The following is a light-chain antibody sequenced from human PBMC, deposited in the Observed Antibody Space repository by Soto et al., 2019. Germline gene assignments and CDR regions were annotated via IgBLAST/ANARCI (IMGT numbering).Light chain of an antibody. CDR2: DAF. Sequence: DIQMTQSPSPLSASVGDRVTITCRASQSIETWLAWYQQKPGKAPKLLIYDAFTLQSGVPSRFSGSGYGTEFTLTISSLQPDDSATYYCQQYNSYSGYTFGQGTKLEIK. V-gene: IGKV1-5*01. CDR3: QQYNSYSGYT. J-gene: IGKJ2*01. CDR1: QSIETW.